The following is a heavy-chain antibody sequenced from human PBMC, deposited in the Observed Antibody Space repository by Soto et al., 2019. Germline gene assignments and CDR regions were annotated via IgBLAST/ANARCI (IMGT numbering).Heavy chain of an antibody. CDR1: GFTFSSYA. V-gene: IGHV3-23*01. D-gene: IGHD6-25*01. CDR2: ITGGGGST. J-gene: IGHJ4*02. Sequence: GGSLRLSCAASGFTFSSYAMSWVRQAPGKGLEWVSAITGGGGSTWSADSVKGRFTISRDNSRTTLYLQMRSLRAEDTAVYYCATGSASGSPYYFDYWGQGTLVTVSS. CDR3: ATGSASGSPYYFDY.